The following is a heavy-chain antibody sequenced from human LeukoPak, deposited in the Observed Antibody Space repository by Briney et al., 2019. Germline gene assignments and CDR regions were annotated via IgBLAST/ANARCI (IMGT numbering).Heavy chain of an antibody. J-gene: IGHJ4*02. Sequence: SETLSLTCTVSGGSISSGGYYWSWIRQHPGKGLEWIGYIYYSGSTYYKPSLKSRVTISVDTSKNQFSLKLSSVTAADTAVYYCTTWGAVIMYYFDYWGQGTLVTVSS. D-gene: IGHD3-3*01. V-gene: IGHV4-31*03. CDR2: IYYSGST. CDR3: TTWGAVIMYYFDY. CDR1: GGSISSGGYY.